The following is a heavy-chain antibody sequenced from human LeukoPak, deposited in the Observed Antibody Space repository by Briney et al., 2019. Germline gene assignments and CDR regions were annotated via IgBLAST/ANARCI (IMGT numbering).Heavy chain of an antibody. Sequence: PSETLSLTCTVSGGSISSSSYYWGWIRQPPGKGLEWIGNIYYSGSTYYNPSLKSRVTISVDTSRNQFSLKVSSVTAADTAVYYCARGPHYDSSGYSYWYFDLWGRGTLVTVSS. D-gene: IGHD3-22*01. J-gene: IGHJ2*01. CDR2: IYYSGST. CDR1: GGSISSSSYY. V-gene: IGHV4-39*01. CDR3: ARGPHYDSSGYSYWYFDL.